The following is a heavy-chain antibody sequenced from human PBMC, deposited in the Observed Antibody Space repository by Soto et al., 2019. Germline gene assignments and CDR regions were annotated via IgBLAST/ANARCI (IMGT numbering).Heavy chain of an antibody. V-gene: IGHV3-30*18. J-gene: IGHJ4*02. Sequence: GGSLRLSCAASGFTFSSYGMHWVRQAPGKGLEWVAVISYDGSNKYYADPVKGRSTISRDNSKNTLYLQMNSLRAEDTAVYYCAKGLWYFGYWGQGTLVTSPQ. CDR1: GFTFSSYG. D-gene: IGHD3-10*01. CDR3: AKGLWYFGY. CDR2: ISYDGSNK.